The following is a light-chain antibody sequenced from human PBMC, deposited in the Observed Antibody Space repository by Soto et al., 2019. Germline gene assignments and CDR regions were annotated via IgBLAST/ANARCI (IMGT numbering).Light chain of an antibody. Sequence: EXXXTXXXXTXSLXPGEXATLXCRASQSVXXSYLAWYQQKPGQAPRLLIYGASSRATGIPDRFSGSXXXTXXXXTISRLEPEDFAVYYCQQYGSSPLYTFGQGTKLEXK. CDR3: QQYGSSPLYT. CDR1: QSVXXSY. V-gene: IGKV3-20*01. CDR2: GAS. J-gene: IGKJ2*01.